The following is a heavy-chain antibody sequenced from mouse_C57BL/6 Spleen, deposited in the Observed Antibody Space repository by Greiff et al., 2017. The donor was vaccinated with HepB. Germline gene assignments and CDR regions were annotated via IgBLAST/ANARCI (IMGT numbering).Heavy chain of an antibody. J-gene: IGHJ2*01. CDR1: GYTFTSYW. D-gene: IGHD1-1*01. V-gene: IGHV1-64*01. CDR3: AREGRVGVDY. Sequence: QVQLQQSGAELVKPGASVKLSCKASGYTFTSYWMHWVKQRPGQGLEWIGMIHPNSGSTNYNEKFKSKATLTVDKSSSTAYMQLSSLTSEDSSVYYCAREGRVGVDYWGQGTTLTVSS. CDR2: IHPNSGST.